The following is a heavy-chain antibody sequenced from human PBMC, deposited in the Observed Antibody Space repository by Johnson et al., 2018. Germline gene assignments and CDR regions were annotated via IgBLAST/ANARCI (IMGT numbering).Heavy chain of an antibody. CDR1: GFTFSGSA. J-gene: IGHJ3*02. CDR2: IRSKANNYAT. CDR3: ARDWVVVAATDAFDI. Sequence: VQLVESGGGLVQPGGSLKLSCAASGFTFSGSAMHWVRQASGKGLEWVGRIRSKANNYATAYAASVKGRFTISRDKSKNTLYLQMNSLRAEDTAVYYCARDWVVVAATDAFDIWGQGTMVTVSS. D-gene: IGHD2-15*01. V-gene: IGHV3-73*01.